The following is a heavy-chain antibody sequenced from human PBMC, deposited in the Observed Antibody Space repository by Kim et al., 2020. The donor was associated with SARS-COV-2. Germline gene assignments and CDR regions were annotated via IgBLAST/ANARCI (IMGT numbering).Heavy chain of an antibody. CDR3: ATTQVGANDAFDI. J-gene: IGHJ3*02. V-gene: IGHV1-24*01. D-gene: IGHD1-26*01. Sequence: YAQELQGRVNMTEDTSTDTAYMELSSLRYEDTAVYYCATTQVGANDAFDIWGQGTMVTVSS.